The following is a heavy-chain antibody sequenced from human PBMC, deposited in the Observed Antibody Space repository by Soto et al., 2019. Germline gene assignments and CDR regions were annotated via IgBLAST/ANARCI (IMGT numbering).Heavy chain of an antibody. CDR2: IYYSGST. J-gene: IGHJ4*02. CDR3: ARHVKRSRSGWTGGFDY. V-gene: IGHV4-39*01. D-gene: IGHD6-19*01. Sequence: SETLSLTCTVSGGSISSSSYYWGWIRQPPGKGLEWIGSIYYSGSTYYNPSLKSRVTISVDTSKNQFSLKLSSVTAADTAVYYCARHVKRSRSGWTGGFDYWGQGTLVTVSS. CDR1: GGSISSSSYY.